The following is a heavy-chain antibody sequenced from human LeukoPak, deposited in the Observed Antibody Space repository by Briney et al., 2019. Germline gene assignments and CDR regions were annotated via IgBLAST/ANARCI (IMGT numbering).Heavy chain of an antibody. D-gene: IGHD3-10*01. J-gene: IGHJ4*02. Sequence: PGGSLRLSCAASGFTFSNYAMSWVRQAPGKGLEWVSAISSNGGGTYYADSVKGRFTISRDNSKNTLYLQMNTLRAEDTAVYYCAKTVVQTVYKYYFDSWGQGTLVTVSS. CDR1: GFTFSNYA. CDR3: AKTVVQTVYKYYFDS. CDR2: ISSNGGGT. V-gene: IGHV3-23*01.